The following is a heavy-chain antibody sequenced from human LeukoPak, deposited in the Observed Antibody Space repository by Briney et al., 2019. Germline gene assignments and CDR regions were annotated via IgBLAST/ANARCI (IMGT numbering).Heavy chain of an antibody. CDR2: IYTSGST. Sequence: SETLSLTCTVSGGSISSYYWSWIRQPAGKGLEWIGRIYTSGSTNYNPSLKSRVTMSVDTSKNQFSLKLSSVTAADTAVYYCARDPRSGKYAAWFDPWGQETLVTVSS. J-gene: IGHJ5*02. CDR3: ARDPRSGKYAAWFDP. D-gene: IGHD5-12*01. CDR1: GGSISSYY. V-gene: IGHV4-4*07.